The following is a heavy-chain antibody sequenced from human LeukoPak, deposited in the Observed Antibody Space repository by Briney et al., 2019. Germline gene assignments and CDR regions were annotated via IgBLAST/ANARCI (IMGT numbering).Heavy chain of an antibody. CDR3: ARVCSSGYYYYMDV. CDR2: ISAYNGNT. V-gene: IGHV1-18*01. CDR1: GYTFTSYG. Sequence: GASVKVSCKASGYTFTSYGISWVRQAPGQGLEWMGWISAYNGNTNYAQKLQGRVTMTTDTSTSTAYMEPRSLRSDDTAVYYCARVCSSGYYYYMDVWGKGTTVTVSS. D-gene: IGHD2-2*01. J-gene: IGHJ6*03.